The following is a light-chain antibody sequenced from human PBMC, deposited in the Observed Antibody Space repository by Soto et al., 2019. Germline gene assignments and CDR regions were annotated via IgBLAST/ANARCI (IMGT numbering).Light chain of an antibody. CDR3: QQYRT. Sequence: EIVLTQSPGTLSLSPGERATLSCRASQSVSSCYLAWYQQKPGQAPRLLIYGASSRATGIPDRFSGSGSGTDFTLTISRLEPEDFAVYYCQQYRTFGPGTKVDIK. V-gene: IGKV3-20*01. CDR2: GAS. J-gene: IGKJ3*01. CDR1: QSVSSCY.